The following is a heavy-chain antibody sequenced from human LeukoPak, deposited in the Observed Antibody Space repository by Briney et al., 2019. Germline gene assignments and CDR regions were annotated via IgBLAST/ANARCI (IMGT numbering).Heavy chain of an antibody. D-gene: IGHD3-10*01. V-gene: IGHV1-2*06. J-gene: IGHJ4*02. CDR2: INPNSGGT. Sequence: GASVKVSCKASGGTFSSYAFSWVRQAPGQGLEWMGRINPNSGGTNYAQKFQGRVTMTRDTSISTAYMELSRLRSDDTAVYYCARARGFGSGSSYYFDYWGQGTLVTVSS. CDR3: ARARGFGSGSSYYFDY. CDR1: GGTFSSYA.